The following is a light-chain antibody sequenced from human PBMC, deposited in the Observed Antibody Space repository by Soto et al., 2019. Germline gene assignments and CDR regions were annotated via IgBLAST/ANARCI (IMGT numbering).Light chain of an antibody. V-gene: IGKV3-20*01. J-gene: IGKJ4*01. CDR1: QTVRNNY. CDR2: DAS. Sequence: FVLTHSPGTLSLSPWERVTLSCRASQTVRNNYLAWYQQKPGQAPRLLIYDASSRATGIPDRFSGGGSGTDFTLTISRLEPEDFAVYYCQQFSSYPLTFGGGTKVDIK. CDR3: QQFSSYPLT.